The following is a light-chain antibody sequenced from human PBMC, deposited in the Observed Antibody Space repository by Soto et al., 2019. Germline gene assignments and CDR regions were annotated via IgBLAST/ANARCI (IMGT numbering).Light chain of an antibody. CDR3: ALWDDSLNRWV. CDR2: SDN. V-gene: IGLV1-44*01. Sequence: QSVLTQPPSASGTPGQRVTISCSGRSCNIGVNAVNWYQQLPGTAPKLLIYSDNQRPSGVPDRFSGSKSGTSASLAISGLQSDDEADYYCALWDDSLNRWVFGGGTKLTVL. CDR1: SCNIGVNA. J-gene: IGLJ3*02.